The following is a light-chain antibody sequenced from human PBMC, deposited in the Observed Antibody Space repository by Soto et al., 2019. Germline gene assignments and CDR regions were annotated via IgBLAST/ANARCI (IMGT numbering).Light chain of an antibody. CDR2: DAS. Sequence: EIVLTQSPATLSLSPGERATLSCRASQSVSSYLAWYQQKPGQAPRLLIYDASNRATGIPARFSGSGSGTDFTLTISSLGREDFAVYYCQQRSNLWTFGQGTKVEIK. CDR1: QSVSSY. V-gene: IGKV3-11*01. J-gene: IGKJ1*01. CDR3: QQRSNLWT.